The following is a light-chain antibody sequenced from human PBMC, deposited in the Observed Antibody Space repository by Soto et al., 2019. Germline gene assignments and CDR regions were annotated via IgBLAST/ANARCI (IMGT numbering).Light chain of an antibody. V-gene: IGLV2-14*01. CDR1: SSDIGGSYY. Sequence: QSALTQPASVSGSPGQSITLSCTGTSSDIGGSYYVSWYQHHPTKAPKLMIYESSNRPSGVSDRFSGSKSGNTASLTITGLQAEDEADYYCTSCITANTRCVFGSGTKVTVL. CDR2: ESS. J-gene: IGLJ1*01. CDR3: TSCITANTRCV.